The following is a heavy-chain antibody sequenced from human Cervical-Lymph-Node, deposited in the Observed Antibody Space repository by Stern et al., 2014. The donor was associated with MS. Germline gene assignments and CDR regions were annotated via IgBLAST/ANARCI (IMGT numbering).Heavy chain of an antibody. J-gene: IGHJ3*02. CDR3: ARESTGDAFDI. D-gene: IGHD3-10*01. V-gene: IGHV1-69*09. CDR2: SIDSVGIA. CDR1: GGTFSSYT. Sequence: QVQLVQSGAEVKKPGSSVKVSCKASGGTFSSYTITWVRQAPGQGLEWMGRSIDSVGIADYGKKVQGRVSITADKSTSTAYMELSSLRSEDTAVYYCARESTGDAFDIWGQGTMVTVSS.